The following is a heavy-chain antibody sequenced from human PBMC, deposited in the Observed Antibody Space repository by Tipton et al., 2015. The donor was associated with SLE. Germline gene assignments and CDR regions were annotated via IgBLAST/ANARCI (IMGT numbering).Heavy chain of an antibody. CDR2: ISAYNGNT. V-gene: IGHV1-18*01. CDR1: GYTFTSYG. Sequence: QLVQSGAEVKKPGASVKVSCKASGYTFTSYGISWVRQAPGQGLEWMGWISAYNGNTNYGHGRVTLTTDTSTSTAYMELWSLRSDDTALYFCARAPPPYYYDSSGPLDYWGQGTLVTVSS. CDR3: ARAPPPYYYDSSGPLDY. D-gene: IGHD3-22*01. J-gene: IGHJ4*02.